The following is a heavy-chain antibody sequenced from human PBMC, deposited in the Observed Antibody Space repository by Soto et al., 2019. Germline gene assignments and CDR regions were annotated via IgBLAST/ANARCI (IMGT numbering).Heavy chain of an antibody. CDR1: GFTFSSYG. J-gene: IGHJ6*02. CDR2: ISYDGSNK. Sequence: PGGSLRLSCAASGFTFSSYGMHWVRQAPGKGLEWVAVISYDGSNKYYADSVKGRFTISRDNSKNTLYLQMNSLRAEDTAVYYCANAGKRTWIQLWFESLDYYGMDVWGQGTTVTVSS. CDR3: ANAGKRTWIQLWFESLDYYGMDV. D-gene: IGHD5-18*01. V-gene: IGHV3-30*18.